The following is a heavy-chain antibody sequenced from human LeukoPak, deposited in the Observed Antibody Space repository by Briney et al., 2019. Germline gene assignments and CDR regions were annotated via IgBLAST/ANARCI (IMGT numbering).Heavy chain of an antibody. CDR3: ARLPAYCSSTSCYYDY. Sequence: PGGSLRLSCAASGFTFSSYSMNWVRQAPGKGLEWLSYISSGSSTIYYADSVKGRFTISRDNAKNSLYLQMNSLRAEDTAVYYCARLPAYCSSTSCYYDYWGQGTLVTVSS. V-gene: IGHV3-48*01. J-gene: IGHJ4*02. D-gene: IGHD2-2*01. CDR2: ISSGSSTI. CDR1: GFTFSSYS.